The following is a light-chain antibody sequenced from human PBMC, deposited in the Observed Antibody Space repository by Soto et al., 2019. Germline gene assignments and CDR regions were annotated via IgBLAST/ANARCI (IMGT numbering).Light chain of an antibody. V-gene: IGKV1-9*01. Sequence: IQLTQSPSSLSASVGDRVSITCRASQGISRYLAWYQQKPGKAPKLLIYGASTLQSGVPSRFSGSGSGTHFTLTISSLEPEDFAVYYCQQRSNWPPMYTFGQGTKLEIK. J-gene: IGKJ2*01. CDR1: QGISRY. CDR2: GAS. CDR3: QQRSNWPPMYT.